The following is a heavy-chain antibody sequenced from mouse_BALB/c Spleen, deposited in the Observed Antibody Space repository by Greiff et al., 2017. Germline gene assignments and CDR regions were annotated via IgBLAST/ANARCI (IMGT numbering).Heavy chain of an antibody. CDR2: ISYSGST. J-gene: IGHJ4*01. D-gene: IGHD2-1*01. CDR3: ARAFYYGYYYAMDY. V-gene: IGHV3-2*02. Sequence: VQLQQSGPGLVKPSQSLSLTCTVTGYSITSDYAWNWIRQFPGNKLEWMGYISYSGSTSYNPSLKSRISITRDTSKNQFFLQLNSVTTEDTATYYCARAFYYGYYYAMDYWGQGTSVTVSS. CDR1: GYSITSDYA.